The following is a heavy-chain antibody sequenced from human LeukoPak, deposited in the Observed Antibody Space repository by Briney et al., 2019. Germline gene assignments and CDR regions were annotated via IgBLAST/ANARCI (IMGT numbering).Heavy chain of an antibody. CDR1: GFSVSSNY. J-gene: IGHJ4*02. V-gene: IGHV3-53*01. D-gene: IGHD5-24*01. CDR3: ARSRVLDY. Sequence: SGGSLRLSCAASGFSVSSNYLSWVRQAPGKGLEWVSVIYVGGSTYYADSVKGRFTISRDNSKNTLYLQMTNLRAEDTAVYYCARSRVLDYWGQGTLVTVSS. CDR2: IYVGGST.